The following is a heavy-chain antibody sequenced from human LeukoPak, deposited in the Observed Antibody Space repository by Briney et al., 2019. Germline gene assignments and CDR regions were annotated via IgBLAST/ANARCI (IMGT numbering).Heavy chain of an antibody. CDR3: AKDPLAGMVRGVIILGYMDV. J-gene: IGHJ6*03. D-gene: IGHD3-10*01. CDR1: GFTFSSYA. Sequence: GGSLRLSCAASGFTFSSYAMSWVRQPPGKGLGWVSPISGSGDTTYYADSVKGRFTISRDNSKNTLYLQMNSLRAEDTAVYYCAKDPLAGMVRGVIILGYMDVWGKGTTVTVSS. CDR2: ISGSGDTT. V-gene: IGHV3-23*01.